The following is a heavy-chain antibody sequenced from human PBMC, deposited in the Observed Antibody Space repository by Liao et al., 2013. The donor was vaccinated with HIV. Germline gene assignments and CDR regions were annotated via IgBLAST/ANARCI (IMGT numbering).Heavy chain of an antibody. CDR2: IYYSGST. D-gene: IGHD6-19*01. J-gene: IGHJ5*02. CDR1: GVSISSTDYY. CDR3: ARDSDSSGRFDP. Sequence: QLQLQESGPGLVKPSDTLSLTCSVSGVSISSTDYYWAWIRQPPGKGPEWIGSIYYSGSTYYNLSLKSRLTVSVDTSKNQFSLRMTSVTAADTAVYFCARDSDSSGRFDPWGQGTLVIVSS. V-gene: IGHV4-39*07.